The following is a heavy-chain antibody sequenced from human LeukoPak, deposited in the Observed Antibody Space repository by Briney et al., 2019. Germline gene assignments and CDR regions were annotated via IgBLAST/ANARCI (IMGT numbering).Heavy chain of an antibody. J-gene: IGHJ4*02. CDR2: IIPILGIA. CDR3: ARRDYYDSSGSLDY. D-gene: IGHD3-22*01. V-gene: IGHV1-69*02. Sequence: SVKVSCKASGGTFSSYTISWVRQAPGRGLEWMGRIIPILGIANYAQKFQGRVTITADKSTSTAYMELSSLRSEDTAVYYCARRDYYDSSGSLDYWGQGALVTVSS. CDR1: GGTFSSYT.